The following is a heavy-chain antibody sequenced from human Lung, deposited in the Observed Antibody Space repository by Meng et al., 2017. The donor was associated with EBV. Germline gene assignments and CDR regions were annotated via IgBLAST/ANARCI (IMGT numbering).Heavy chain of an antibody. J-gene: IGHJ4*02. CDR3: ARDPAQEDFDTSGYLYDY. CDR2: IHHSGST. Sequence: HVQQPQCGSVLLKPSETLSLTCAVYGWSLRGNFWSWIRQSPGKGLEWIGEIHHSGSTNYNPSLKNRVTISLDTSKKQFSLQLTSVTAADTAVYFCARDPAQEDFDTSGYLYDYWGPGTLVTVSS. D-gene: IGHD3-22*01. CDR1: GWSLRGNF. V-gene: IGHV4-34*02.